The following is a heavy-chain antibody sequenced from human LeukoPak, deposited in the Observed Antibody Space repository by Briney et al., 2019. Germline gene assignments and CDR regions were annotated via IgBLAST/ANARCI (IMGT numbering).Heavy chain of an antibody. CDR2: ISSSSNYI. CDR3: ARDGGGNSFDY. CDR1: GFTFSSYS. Sequence: GGSLRLSCAASGFTFSSYSMNWVRQAPGKGLEWVSSISSSSNYIYYADSVKGRFTIFRDNAKNSLYLQMNSLRAEDTSVYYCARDGGGNSFDYWGQGTLVTVSS. V-gene: IGHV3-21*01. J-gene: IGHJ4*02. D-gene: IGHD4-23*01.